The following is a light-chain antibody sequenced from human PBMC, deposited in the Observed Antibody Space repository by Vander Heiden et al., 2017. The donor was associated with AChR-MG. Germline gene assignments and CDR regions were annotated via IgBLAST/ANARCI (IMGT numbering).Light chain of an antibody. V-gene: IGLV7-46*01. J-gene: IGLJ3*02. CDR1: TGAVASTHC. Sequence: QAVVTQEPSLAVSPGGTVTLTCGSSTGAVASTHCPYWLQQKPGQAPRTLIYDTSNKNSWTPARFSGSLIGGRAALTLSGAQPEEEADYYCLLFCSTRGCGGGTKLTVL. CDR2: DTS. CDR3: LLFCSTRG.